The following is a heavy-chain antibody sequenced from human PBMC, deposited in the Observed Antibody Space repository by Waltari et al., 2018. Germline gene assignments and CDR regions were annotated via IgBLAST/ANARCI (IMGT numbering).Heavy chain of an antibody. CDR2: IYYSGST. CDR1: GGSISSSSYY. Sequence: QLQLQESGPGLVKPSETLSLTCTVSGGSISSSSYYWGWIRQPPGKGLEWIGSIYYSGSTYYNPSLKRRVTISVDTSKNQFSLKLSSVTAADTAVYYCARHDGKRPGEQWLAREPNYFDYWGQGTLVTVSS. D-gene: IGHD6-19*01. CDR3: ARHDGKRPGEQWLAREPNYFDY. J-gene: IGHJ4*02. V-gene: IGHV4-39*01.